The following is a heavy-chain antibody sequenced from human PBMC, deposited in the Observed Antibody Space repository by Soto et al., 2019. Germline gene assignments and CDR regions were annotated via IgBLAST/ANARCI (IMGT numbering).Heavy chain of an antibody. CDR1: GYSFTSYW. CDR3: ARHVSVAPGSVFGWFDP. D-gene: IGHD6-19*01. V-gene: IGHV5-51*01. CDR2: IYPGDSDT. J-gene: IGHJ5*02. Sequence: VESLKISCKGSGYSFTSYWIGWVRQMPGKGLEWMGIIYPGDSDTRYSPSFQGQVTISADKSISTAYLQWSSLKASDTAMYYCARHVSVAPGSVFGWFDPWGQGTLVTVSS.